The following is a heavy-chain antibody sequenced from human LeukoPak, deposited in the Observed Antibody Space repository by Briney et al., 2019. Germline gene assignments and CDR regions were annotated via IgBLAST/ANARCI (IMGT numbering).Heavy chain of an antibody. J-gene: IGHJ5*02. CDR1: GYTFTVYY. Sequence: ASVKVSCKASGYTFTVYYMHWVRQAPGQGLESMGWINPNSGGTNYAQKFQGRVTMTRDTSISTAYMELSRLRSDDTAVYYCARLYSSSWYPGFDPWGQGTLVTVSS. V-gene: IGHV1-2*02. CDR3: ARLYSSSWYPGFDP. CDR2: INPNSGGT. D-gene: IGHD6-13*01.